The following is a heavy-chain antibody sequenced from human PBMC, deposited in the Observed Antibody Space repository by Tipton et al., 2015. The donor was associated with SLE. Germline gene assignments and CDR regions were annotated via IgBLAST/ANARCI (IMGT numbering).Heavy chain of an antibody. V-gene: IGHV4-59*01. J-gene: IGHJ4*02. D-gene: IGHD1-26*01. CDR3: ARGVGADY. CDR1: GGSISGYY. CDR2: IYYSGST. Sequence: TLSLTCTVSGGSISGYYWSWIRQPPGKGLEWIGYIYYSGSTNYNPSLKSRVTVSVDTSKNQFSLKLSSVTAADTAMYYCARGVGADYWGQGTLVTVSS.